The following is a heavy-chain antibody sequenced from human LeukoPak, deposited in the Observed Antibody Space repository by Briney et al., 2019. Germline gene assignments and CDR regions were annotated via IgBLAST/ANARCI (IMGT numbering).Heavy chain of an antibody. V-gene: IGHV1-2*02. CDR2: INPNSGGT. CDR1: GYTFTGYY. Sequence: ASVKVSCKASGYTFTGYYMHWVRQAPGQGLEWMGWINPNSGGTNYAQKFQGRVTMTRDTYISTAYMELSRLRSDDTAVYYCASPSVSDYGDYAFDYWGQGTLVTVSS. D-gene: IGHD4-17*01. CDR3: ASPSVSDYGDYAFDY. J-gene: IGHJ4*02.